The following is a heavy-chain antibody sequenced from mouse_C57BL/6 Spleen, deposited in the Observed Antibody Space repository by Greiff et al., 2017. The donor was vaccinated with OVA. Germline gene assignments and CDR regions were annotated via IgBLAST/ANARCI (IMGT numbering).Heavy chain of an antibody. CDR1: GYTFTDYE. J-gene: IGHJ2*01. CDR2: IDPETGGT. V-gene: IGHV1-15*01. CDR3: HYDARS. Sequence: QVQLKHSGAELVRPGASVTLSCKASGYTFTDYEMHWVKQTPVHGLEWIGAIDPETGGTAYNQKFKGKAILTADKSSSTAYMELRSLTSEDSAVYYCHYDARSWGQGTTLTVSS. D-gene: IGHD2-4*01.